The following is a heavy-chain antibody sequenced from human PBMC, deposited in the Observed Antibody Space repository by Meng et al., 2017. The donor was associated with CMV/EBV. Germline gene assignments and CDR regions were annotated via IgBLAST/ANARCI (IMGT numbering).Heavy chain of an antibody. Sequence: SETLSLTCVVYGGSSSGYYWSWIRQPPGKGLEWIGEINHSGSTNYNPSLKSRVTISVDTSKNQFSLKLSSVTAADTAVYYCARGGRDVLRFLEWLPGRYGMDVWGQGTTVTVSS. CDR3: ARGGRDVLRFLEWLPGRYGMDV. CDR2: INHSGST. D-gene: IGHD3-3*01. J-gene: IGHJ6*02. CDR1: GGSSSGYY. V-gene: IGHV4-34*01.